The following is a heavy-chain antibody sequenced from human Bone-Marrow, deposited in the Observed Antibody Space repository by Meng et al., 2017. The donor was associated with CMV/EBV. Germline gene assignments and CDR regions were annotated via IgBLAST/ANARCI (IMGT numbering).Heavy chain of an antibody. J-gene: IGHJ4*02. D-gene: IGHD4-23*01. CDR2: INPNSGGT. Sequence: DSVEVSCKASGYTFTGYYMHWVRQAPGQGLEWMGWINPNSGGTNYAQKFQGRVTMTRDTSISTAYMELRSLRSDDTAVYYCARQNTVVTPFDYWGQGTLVTVSS. V-gene: IGHV1-2*02. CDR3: ARQNTVVTPFDY. CDR1: GYTFTGYY.